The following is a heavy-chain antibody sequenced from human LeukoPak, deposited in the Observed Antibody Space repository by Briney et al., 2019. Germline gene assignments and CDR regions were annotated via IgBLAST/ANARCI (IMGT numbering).Heavy chain of an antibody. CDR1: GFSFRSYG. J-gene: IGHJ6*03. V-gene: IGHV3-74*01. CDR2: IKSDGTST. D-gene: IGHD7-27*01. Sequence: TGGSLRLSCAASGFSFRSYGMHWVRQGPGKGLVWVSRIKSDGTSTTYADSVKGRFTISRDNAKDTLYLQMNSLRDEDTAVYHCARENWGYYMDVWGKGTTVTVSS. CDR3: ARENWGYYMDV.